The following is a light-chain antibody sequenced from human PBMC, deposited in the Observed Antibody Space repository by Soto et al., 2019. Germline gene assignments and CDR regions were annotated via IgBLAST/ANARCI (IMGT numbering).Light chain of an antibody. CDR3: QKYGTSPVT. CDR2: AAS. J-gene: IGKJ4*01. CDR1: QSVGSGY. V-gene: IGKV3-20*01. Sequence: EIVLTQSPGTLSLSPGERATLSCRPSQSVGSGYLAWYQQRPGQPPRLLIQAASTRATGITDRFSGSGSGTDFTLTISRMEPADAEVEDCQKYGTSPVTFGGGTKVEFK.